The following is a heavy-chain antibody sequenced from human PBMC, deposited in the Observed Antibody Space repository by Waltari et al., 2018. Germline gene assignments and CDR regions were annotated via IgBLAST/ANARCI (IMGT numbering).Heavy chain of an antibody. D-gene: IGHD2-2*01. CDR1: GGSISSYY. V-gene: IGHV4-4*07. Sequence: QVQLQESGPGLVKPSETLSLTCTVSGGSISSYYWSWVRQPAGQVLEWVGRIYTSGSTNYNPSLKSRVTMSVDTSKNQFSLKLSSVTAADTAVYYCARDAGYCSSTSCYVYYYYYGMDVWGQGTTVTVSS. J-gene: IGHJ6*02. CDR3: ARDAGYCSSTSCYVYYYYYGMDV. CDR2: IYTSGST.